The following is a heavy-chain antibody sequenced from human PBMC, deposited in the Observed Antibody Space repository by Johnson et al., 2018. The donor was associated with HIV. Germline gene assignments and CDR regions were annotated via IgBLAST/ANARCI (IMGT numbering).Heavy chain of an antibody. CDR2: ISYDGSNK. CDR1: GFTFSSYA. CDR3: ARETGYSSSWHAFDM. J-gene: IGHJ3*02. D-gene: IGHD6-13*01. Sequence: QVQLVESGGGVVQPGRSLRLSCAASGFTFSSYAMHWVRQAPGKGLEWVAVISYDGSNKYYADSVTGRFPISRDNSKNTLYLQMNSLRAEDTAVYYCARETGYSSSWHAFDMWGQGTMVTVSS. V-gene: IGHV3-30*14.